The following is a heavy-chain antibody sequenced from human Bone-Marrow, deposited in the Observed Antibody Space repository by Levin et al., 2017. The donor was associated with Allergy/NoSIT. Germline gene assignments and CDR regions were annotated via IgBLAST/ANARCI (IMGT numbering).Heavy chain of an antibody. D-gene: IGHD2-2*01. J-gene: IGHJ6*02. CDR1: GFSFTNAW. Sequence: GEFLKISCAGSGFSFTNAWMNWVRQAPGKGLEWVGRVKSKGDGGATDYAVPVKGRFTISRDDSNSTLFLHMSGLKPEDTAVYYCTTGAVAAAAPTGYSYYFGMDVWGQGTTVTVS. V-gene: IGHV3-15*07. CDR2: VKSKGDGGAT. CDR3: TTGAVAAAAPTGYSYYFGMDV.